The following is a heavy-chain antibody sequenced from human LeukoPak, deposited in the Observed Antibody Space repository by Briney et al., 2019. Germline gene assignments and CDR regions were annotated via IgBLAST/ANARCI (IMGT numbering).Heavy chain of an antibody. V-gene: IGHV1-2*02. D-gene: IGHD2-21*01. CDR2: INPNSGGT. J-gene: IGHJ4*02. CDR1: GYTFTDYY. CDR3: ARDGVRYCGGDCYSDY. Sequence: APVKVSCKTSGYTFTDYYIHWVRQAPGQGLEWMGWINPNSGGTNYAQKFQGRVTMTRDTSISTAYMELSRLTSDDTAVYYCARDGVRYCGGDCYSDYWGQGTLATVSS.